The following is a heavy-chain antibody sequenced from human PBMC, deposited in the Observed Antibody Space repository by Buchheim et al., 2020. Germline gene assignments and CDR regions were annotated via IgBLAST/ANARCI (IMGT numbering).Heavy chain of an antibody. CDR3: ARHAVVVVTTMKLWFDP. J-gene: IGHJ5*02. V-gene: IGHV4-39*01. Sequence: QLQLQESGPGLVKPSETLSLTCIVSGGSISSSSYYWGWIRQPPGRGLEWIGSIYYSGSTYYNPSLKSRVTMSVDTSQNQFSLRLSSMTAADTAVYYCARHAVVVVTTMKLWFDPWGQGTL. CDR2: IYYSGST. CDR1: GGSISSSSYY. D-gene: IGHD2-21*02.